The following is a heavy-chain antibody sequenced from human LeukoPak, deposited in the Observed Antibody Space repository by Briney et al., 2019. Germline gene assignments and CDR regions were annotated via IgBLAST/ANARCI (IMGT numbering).Heavy chain of an antibody. Sequence: GESLKISCKGSGYNFTSYWIGWVRQMPVKGLEWMGIIYPGDSDTRYSPSFQGQVTISADKSISTAYLQWSSLKASDTAMYYCARQGDAFRHWFDPWGQGTLVTVSS. D-gene: IGHD3-16*01. CDR2: IYPGDSDT. CDR3: ARQGDAFRHWFDP. CDR1: GYNFTSYW. J-gene: IGHJ5*02. V-gene: IGHV5-51*01.